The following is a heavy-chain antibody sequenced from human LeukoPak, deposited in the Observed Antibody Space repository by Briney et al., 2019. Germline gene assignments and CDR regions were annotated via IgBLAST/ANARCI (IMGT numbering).Heavy chain of an antibody. D-gene: IGHD2-2*02. J-gene: IGHJ6*03. CDR3: AKAGCSSTSCYRRGYYYYYMDV. CDR2: ISGSGGST. CDR1: GFTFSSYA. V-gene: IGHV3-23*01. Sequence: GGSLRLSCAASGFTFSSYAMSWVRRAPGKGLEWVSAISGSGGSTYYADSVKGRFTISRDNSKNTLYLQMNSLRAEDTAVYYCAKAGCSSTSCYRRGYYYYYMDVWGKGTTVTVSS.